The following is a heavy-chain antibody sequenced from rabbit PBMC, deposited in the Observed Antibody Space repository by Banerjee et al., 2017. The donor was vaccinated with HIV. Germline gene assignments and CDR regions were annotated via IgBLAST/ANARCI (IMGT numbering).Heavy chain of an antibody. CDR3: GRDRDGDAGYGSLAL. Sequence: QEQLVESGGGLVQPEGSLTLTCTASGFSFTSTYDMCRVRQAPGKGLEWIGCIYTANGKTHYASWAKGRFTISRSTSLNTVDLKMTSLTVADTATYFCGRDRDGDAGYGSLALWGPGTL. V-gene: IGHV1S43*01. J-gene: IGHJ4*01. CDR2: IYTANGKT. D-gene: IGHD6-1*01. CDR1: GFSFTSTYD.